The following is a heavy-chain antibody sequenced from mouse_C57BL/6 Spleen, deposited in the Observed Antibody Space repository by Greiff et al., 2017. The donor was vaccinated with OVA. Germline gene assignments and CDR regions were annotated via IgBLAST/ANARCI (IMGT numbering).Heavy chain of an antibody. Sequence: EVQLQESGPGLVKPSQSLSLTCSVTGYSITSGYYWNWIRQFPGNKLEWMGYISYDGSNNYNPSLKNRISITRDTSKNQFFLKLNSVTTEDTATYYCARDDTIVTYFDYWGQGTTLTVSS. CDR3: ARDDTIVTYFDY. CDR1: GYSITSGYY. D-gene: IGHD2-12*01. J-gene: IGHJ2*01. CDR2: ISYDGSN. V-gene: IGHV3-6*01.